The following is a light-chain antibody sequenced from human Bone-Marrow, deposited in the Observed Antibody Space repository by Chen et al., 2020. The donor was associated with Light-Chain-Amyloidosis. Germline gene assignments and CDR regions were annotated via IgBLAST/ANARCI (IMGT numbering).Light chain of an antibody. CDR2: GNS. CDR3: QSYDSSLSGSV. CDR1: SSNIGAGYD. V-gene: IGLV1-40*01. J-gene: IGLJ3*02. Sequence: QSVLTQPPSVSGVPGQRVTISCTGRSSNIGAGYDVHWYQQLPGTAPKLLIYGNSNRPSGVPDRFSGSKSGTSASLAITGLQAEDEADYYCQSYDSSLSGSVFGGGTKLTVL.